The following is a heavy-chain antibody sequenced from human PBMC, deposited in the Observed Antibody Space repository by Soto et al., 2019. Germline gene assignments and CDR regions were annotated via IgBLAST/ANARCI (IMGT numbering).Heavy chain of an antibody. CDR3: AQLAGLAHTDDF. CDR1: GFTFSDYA. Sequence: RGSLRLSCAASGFTFSDYALHWVRQAPGKGLEWVTVISSDGSNRYYADSVKGRFTISRDNSENTLYLQMNSLRVEDTAIYICAQLAGLAHTDDFWGQGTPVTVSS. D-gene: IGHD3-9*01. V-gene: IGHV3-30-3*01. J-gene: IGHJ4*02. CDR2: ISSDGSNR.